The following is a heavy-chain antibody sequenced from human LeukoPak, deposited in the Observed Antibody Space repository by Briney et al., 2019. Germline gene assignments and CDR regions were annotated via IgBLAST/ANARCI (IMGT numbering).Heavy chain of an antibody. CDR2: ISAYTGHT. Sequence: ASVKASCKASGFGFSSYGINWVRQAPGQRLEWMGWISAYTGHTKYLQKMRGRVTMTTDTSTNTAYMELRSLTSDDTAVYYCARGPGIDVAGVFDYWGQGSLVTVSS. D-gene: IGHD6-19*01. V-gene: IGHV1-18*04. CDR3: ARGPGIDVAGVFDY. J-gene: IGHJ4*02. CDR1: GFGFSSYG.